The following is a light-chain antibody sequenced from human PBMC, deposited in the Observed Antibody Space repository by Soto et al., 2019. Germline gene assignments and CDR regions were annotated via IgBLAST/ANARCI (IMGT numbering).Light chain of an antibody. J-gene: IGKJ1*01. V-gene: IGKV1-5*03. CDR3: QQYDSYSWA. CDR1: QSISTR. Sequence: DIQMTQSPSTLSASVGDRVTITCRASQSISTRLAWYQQKPGKAPKLLIYKASSLQTGVPSRFGGSGSGTEFSLTIAGLHPDDFATYYCQQYDSYSWAFGQWTKVVIK. CDR2: KAS.